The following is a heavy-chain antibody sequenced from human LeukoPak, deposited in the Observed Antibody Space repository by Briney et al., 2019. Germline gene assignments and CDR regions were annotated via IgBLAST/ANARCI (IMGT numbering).Heavy chain of an antibody. CDR1: GYTLTELS. V-gene: IGHV1-24*01. CDR3: ATGPPSQYCSSTSCYYNYFDY. D-gene: IGHD2-2*01. Sequence: ASVKVSCKVSGYTLTELSMHWVRQAPGNGLEWMGGFDPEDGETIYAQKFQGRVTMTEDTSTDTAYMELSSLRSEDTAVYYCATGPPSQYCSSTSCYYNYFDYWGQGTLVTVSS. J-gene: IGHJ4*02. CDR2: FDPEDGET.